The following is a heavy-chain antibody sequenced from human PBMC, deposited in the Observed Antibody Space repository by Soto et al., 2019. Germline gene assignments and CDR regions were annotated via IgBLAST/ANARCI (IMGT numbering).Heavy chain of an antibody. V-gene: IGHV1-46*03. Sequence: ASVTVSYKASGYNYTSYYMHWVRQAPGQGLEWMGIINPSGGSTSYAQKFQGRVTMTRDTSTSTVYMELSSLRSEDTAVYYCARAVVVVAATSYAFDIWGQGTMVTVS. CDR3: ARAVVVVAATSYAFDI. CDR1: GYNYTSYY. J-gene: IGHJ3*02. CDR2: INPSGGST. D-gene: IGHD2-15*01.